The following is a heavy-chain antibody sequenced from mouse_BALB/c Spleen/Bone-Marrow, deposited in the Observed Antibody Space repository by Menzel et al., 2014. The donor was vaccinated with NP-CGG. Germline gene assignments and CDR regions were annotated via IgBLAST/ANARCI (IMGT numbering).Heavy chain of an antibody. CDR3: ARDRGRYRYFDV. CDR2: ISNLAYSI. Sequence: EVQRVESGGGLVQPGGSRKLSCAASGFTFSDYGMAWVRQAPGKGPEWVAFISNLAYSIYYADTVTGRFTISRENAKNTLYLEMSSLRSEDTAMYYCARDRGRYRYFDVRGAGTTVTVSS. V-gene: IGHV5-15*02. J-gene: IGHJ1*01. CDR1: GFTFSDYG. D-gene: IGHD3-1*01.